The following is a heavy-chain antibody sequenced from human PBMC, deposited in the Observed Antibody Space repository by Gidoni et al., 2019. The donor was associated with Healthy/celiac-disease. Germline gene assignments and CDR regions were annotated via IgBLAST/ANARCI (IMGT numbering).Heavy chain of an antibody. J-gene: IGHJ4*02. CDR3: AKSYNWNDLSYY. D-gene: IGHD1-20*01. CDR1: GFPFSSYA. Sequence: EVQLLESGGGLVQPGGSLRLSCAASGFPFSSYAMSWVRQAPGKGLEWVSAISGSGGSTYYADSVKGRFTISRDNSKNTLYLQMNSLRAEDTAVYYCAKSYNWNDLSYYWGQGTLVTVSS. CDR2: ISGSGGST. V-gene: IGHV3-23*01.